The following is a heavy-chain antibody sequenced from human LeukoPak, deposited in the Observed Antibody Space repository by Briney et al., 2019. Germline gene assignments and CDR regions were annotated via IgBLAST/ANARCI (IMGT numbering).Heavy chain of an antibody. V-gene: IGHV3-53*04. CDR3: ARDRADSGYYGMDV. J-gene: IGHJ6*02. CDR1: GFTVSSNY. D-gene: IGHD1-26*01. CDR2: IYSGGST. Sequence: GGSLRLSCAASGFTVSSNYMSWVRQAPGKGLEWVSVIYSGGSTYYADSVKGRFTISRHSSKNTLYLQMNSLRAEDTAVYYCARDRADSGYYGMDVWGQGTTVTVSS.